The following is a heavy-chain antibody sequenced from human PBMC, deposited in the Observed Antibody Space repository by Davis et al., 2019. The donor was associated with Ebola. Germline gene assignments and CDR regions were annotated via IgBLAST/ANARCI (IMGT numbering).Heavy chain of an antibody. Sequence: PGGSLRLSCEASGFTFSDYWMHWVRQAPGKGLVYVPRISSDGGITSYADSVKGRFTISRDNAKSTLYLQMNSLRAEDSAVYYCAKSSSDLTATPFDYWGQGTLVTVSS. V-gene: IGHV3-74*01. CDR3: AKSSSDLTATPFDY. CDR1: GFTFSDYW. CDR2: ISSDGGIT. J-gene: IGHJ4*02.